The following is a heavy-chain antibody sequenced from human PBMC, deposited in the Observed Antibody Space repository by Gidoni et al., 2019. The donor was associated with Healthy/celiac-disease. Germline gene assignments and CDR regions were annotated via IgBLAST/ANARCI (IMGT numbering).Heavy chain of an antibody. CDR1: GGSFSGYY. D-gene: IGHD3-10*01. CDR3: ARGRVLWFGESTYYYYGMDV. CDR2: INHSGST. V-gene: IGHV4-34*01. J-gene: IGHJ6*02. Sequence: QVQLQQCGAGLLKPSETLSLTCAVYGGSFSGYYRSWIRQPPGKGLEWIGEINHSGSTNYNPSLKSRVTISVDTSKNQFSLKLSSVTAADTAVYYCARGRVLWFGESTYYYYGMDVWGQGTTVTVSS.